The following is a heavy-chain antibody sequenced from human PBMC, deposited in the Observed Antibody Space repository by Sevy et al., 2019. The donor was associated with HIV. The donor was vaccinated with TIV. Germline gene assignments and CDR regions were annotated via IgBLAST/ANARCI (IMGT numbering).Heavy chain of an antibody. CDR3: AREGCTKPHDY. D-gene: IGHD2-8*01. CDR1: GFTFSKYS. V-gene: IGHV3-23*01. Sequence: GGSLRLSCAASGFTFSKYSMSWVRQPPGKGLEWVSTLSFGCGEINYADSAKGRFTISRDNSKSSVYLQMNNLRPEDTAVYYCAREGCTKPHDYWCQGTLVTVSS. J-gene: IGHJ4*02. CDR2: LSFGCGEI.